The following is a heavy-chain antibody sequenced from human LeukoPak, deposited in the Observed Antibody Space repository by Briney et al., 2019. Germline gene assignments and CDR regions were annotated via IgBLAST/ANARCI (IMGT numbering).Heavy chain of an antibody. J-gene: IGHJ4*02. CDR2: INPNSGGT. Sequence: GASVKVSCKASGYTFTGYYMHWVRQAPGQGLEWMGWINPNSGGTNYAQKFQGRVTMTRDTSISTAYMELSRLRFDDTAVYYCARDRRGPYDSSGYRRSKFDYWGQGTLVTVSS. CDR1: GYTFTGYY. CDR3: ARDRRGPYDSSGYRRSKFDY. D-gene: IGHD3-22*01. V-gene: IGHV1-2*02.